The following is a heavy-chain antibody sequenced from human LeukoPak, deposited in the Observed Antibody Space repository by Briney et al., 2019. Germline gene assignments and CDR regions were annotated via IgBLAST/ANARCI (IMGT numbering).Heavy chain of an antibody. CDR2: IYSGGST. Sequence: GGSLRLSCAASGFTVSSNYMSWVRQAPGKGLEWVSVIYSGGSTYYADSVKGRFTISRDNSKNTLYLQMNSLRAEDTAVYYCAREGEDTAMVPKKNAFDIWGQGTMVTVSS. CDR3: AREGEDTAMVPKKNAFDI. D-gene: IGHD5-18*01. J-gene: IGHJ3*02. CDR1: GFTVSSNY. V-gene: IGHV3-53*01.